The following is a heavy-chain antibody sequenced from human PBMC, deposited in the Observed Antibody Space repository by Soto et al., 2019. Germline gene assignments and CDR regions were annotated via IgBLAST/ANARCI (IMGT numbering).Heavy chain of an antibody. V-gene: IGHV1-46*01. D-gene: IGHD3-22*01. CDR3: ASGGLITGGFDI. CDR1: GYTFTNYY. J-gene: IGHJ3*02. Sequence: QVQLVQSGAEVKKPGASMKVSCKASGYTFTNYYMHWVRQAPGQGLEWIGIINPSGGSTSYAQKFQGRVTMTRDTSTSTVYVELSRLRSEDTAVYYCASGGLITGGFDIWGQGTIVTVSS. CDR2: INPSGGST.